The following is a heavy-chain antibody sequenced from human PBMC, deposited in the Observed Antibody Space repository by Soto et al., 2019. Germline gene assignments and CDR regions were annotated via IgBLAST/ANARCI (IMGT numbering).Heavy chain of an antibody. Sequence: QVQLVQSGAEVKKPGASVKVSCKASGYTFTSYGISWVRQAPGQGLEWMGWISAHNGNTNYAQKLQDRVTMTTDTSTRTAYMELRSLRSDDTAVYYCARARKYVGAIRPLDYWGQGTLVTVSS. CDR3: ARARKYVGAIRPLDY. J-gene: IGHJ4*02. D-gene: IGHD1-26*01. V-gene: IGHV1-18*01. CDR1: GYTFTSYG. CDR2: ISAHNGNT.